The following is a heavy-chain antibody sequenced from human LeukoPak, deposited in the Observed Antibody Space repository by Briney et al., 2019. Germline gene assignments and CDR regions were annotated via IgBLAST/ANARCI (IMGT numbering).Heavy chain of an antibody. V-gene: IGHV7-4-1*02. D-gene: IGHD3-3*01. Sequence: ASVKVSCKASGYTFTNYAMNWVRQAPGQGLEWMGWINTNTGNPTYAQGFTGRFVFSLDTSVSTAYLQISSLKAEDTAVYYCARGERIFVVVGDMDVWGKGTTVTVSS. CDR2: INTNTGNP. CDR3: ARGERIFVVVGDMDV. CDR1: GYTFTNYA. J-gene: IGHJ6*03.